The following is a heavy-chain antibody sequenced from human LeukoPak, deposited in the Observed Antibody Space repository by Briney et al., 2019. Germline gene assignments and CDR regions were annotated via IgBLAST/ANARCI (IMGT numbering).Heavy chain of an antibody. J-gene: IGHJ6*02. CDR2: IYYSGST. CDR1: GGSISSSSYY. D-gene: IGHD6-13*01. CDR3: ARENPGIAAAGIPPGYYYGMDV. Sequence: SETLSLTCTVSGGSISSSSYYWGWIRQPPGKGLEWIGSIYYSGSTYYNPSLKSRVTISVDTSKNQFSLKLSSVTAADTAVYYCARENPGIAAAGIPPGYYYGMDVWGQGTTVTVSS. V-gene: IGHV4-39*07.